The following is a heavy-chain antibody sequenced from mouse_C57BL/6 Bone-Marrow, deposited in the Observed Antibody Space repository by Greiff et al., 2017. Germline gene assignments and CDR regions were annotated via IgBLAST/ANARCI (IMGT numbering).Heavy chain of an antibody. J-gene: IGHJ3*01. CDR1: GYSITSGYY. V-gene: IGHV3-6*01. Sequence: ESGPGLVKPSQSLSLTCSVTGYSITSGYYWNWIRQFPGNKLEWMGYISYDGSNNYNPSLKNRISITRDTSKNQFFLKLNSVTTEDTATYYGARNRRFAYWGQGTLVTVSA. CDR3: ARNRRFAY. CDR2: ISYDGSN.